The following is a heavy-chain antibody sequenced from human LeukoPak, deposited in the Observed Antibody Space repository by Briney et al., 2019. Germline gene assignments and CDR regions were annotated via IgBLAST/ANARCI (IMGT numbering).Heavy chain of an antibody. Sequence: GGSLRLSCAASGFTFSSYEMNWVRQAPGKGLEWVPYISSSGSTIYYADSVKGRFTISRDNAKNSLYLQMNSLRAEDTAVYYCARDVSSGSYYWGFDYWDQGTLVTVSS. CDR3: ARDVSSGSYYWGFDY. CDR1: GFTFSSYE. D-gene: IGHD1-26*01. V-gene: IGHV3-48*03. CDR2: ISSSGSTI. J-gene: IGHJ4*02.